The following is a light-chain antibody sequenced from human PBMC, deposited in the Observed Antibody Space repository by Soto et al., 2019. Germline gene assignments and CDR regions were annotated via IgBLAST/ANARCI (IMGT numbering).Light chain of an antibody. J-gene: IGLJ1*01. CDR2: EVS. CDR3: SSYSSSPVCYV. CDR1: SSDVGSYDF. V-gene: IGLV2-14*01. Sequence: QSALTQPASVSGSPGQSITMSCTGTSSDVGSYDFVSWYQQHPGKAPKLLIYEVSNRPSGVSARFSGSKSDNTASLTISGLQAADEADYFCSSYSSSPVCYVFGSGTKLTVL.